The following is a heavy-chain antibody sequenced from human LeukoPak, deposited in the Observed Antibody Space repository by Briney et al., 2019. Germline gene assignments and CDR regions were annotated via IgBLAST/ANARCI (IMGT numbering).Heavy chain of an antibody. CDR2: ILPMLGTA. V-gene: IGHV1-69*05. CDR1: GGTFSSYA. CDR3: ASGGYDSIDYYYHMDV. Sequence: SVKVSFKASGGTFSSYAIRWVRQAPGQGLEWMGGILPMLGTANYAQKFQGRVTITTDESTSRAYMELSSRRSEDTAVYCCASGGYDSIDYYYHMDVWGKGTTVTVSS. J-gene: IGHJ6*03. D-gene: IGHD5-12*01.